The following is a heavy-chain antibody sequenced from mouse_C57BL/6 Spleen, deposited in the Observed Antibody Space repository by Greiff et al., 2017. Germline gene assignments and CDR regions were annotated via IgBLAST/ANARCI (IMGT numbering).Heavy chain of an antibody. D-gene: IGHD1-1*01. J-gene: IGHJ4*01. CDR3: ARDGSSYVEAMDY. CDR2: IHPNSGST. V-gene: IGHV1-64*01. CDR1: GYTFTSYW. Sequence: QVQLKQPGAELVKPGASVKLSCKASGYTFTSYWMHWVKQRPGQGLEWIGMIHPNSGSTNYNEKFKSKATLTVDKSSSTAYMQLSSLTSEDSAVYYCARDGSSYVEAMDYWGQGTSVTVSS.